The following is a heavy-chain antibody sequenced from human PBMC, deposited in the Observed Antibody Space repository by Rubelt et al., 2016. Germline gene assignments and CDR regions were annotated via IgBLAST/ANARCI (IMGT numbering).Heavy chain of an antibody. CDR1: GFTFSDYA. J-gene: IGHJ4*02. V-gene: IGHV3-30*14. CDR3: ARGGKVPFDY. Sequence: RSLRLSCAASGFTFSDYAMHWVRQAPGKGLEWVAVISFDGSNEYYADSVKGRFTISRHNSNNTLYLQMNNLRAEDTAVYYCARGGKVPFDYWGQGTLVTVSS. D-gene: IGHD4-23*01. CDR2: ISFDGSNE.